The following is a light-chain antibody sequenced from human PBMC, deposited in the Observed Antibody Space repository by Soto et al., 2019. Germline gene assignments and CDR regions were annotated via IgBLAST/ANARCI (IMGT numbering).Light chain of an antibody. CDR2: NSY. CDR1: SSNIGSKT. CDR3: AAWDASLNGYV. Sequence: QSVLTQPPPASGAPRQRVTISFFGSSSNIGSKTVNWYQQLPGTVPKLLIYNSYQRPSGVPDRFSGSKSGTSASLAISGLQSEDEADYYCAAWDASLNGYVFGAGTKVTVL. J-gene: IGLJ1*01. V-gene: IGLV1-44*01.